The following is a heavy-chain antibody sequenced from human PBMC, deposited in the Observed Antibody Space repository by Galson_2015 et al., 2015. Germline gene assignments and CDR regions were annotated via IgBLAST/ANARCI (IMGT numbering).Heavy chain of an antibody. Sequence: SLRLSCAASGFTFSSYGMHWVRQAPGKGLEWVAVISYDGSNKYYADSVKGRFTISRDNSKNTLYLQMNSLRAEDTAVYYCAKDHYSNYDYYGMDVSGQATTVTVSS. CDR2: ISYDGSNK. V-gene: IGHV3-30*18. J-gene: IGHJ6*02. CDR3: AKDHYSNYDYYGMDV. CDR1: GFTFSSYG. D-gene: IGHD4-11*01.